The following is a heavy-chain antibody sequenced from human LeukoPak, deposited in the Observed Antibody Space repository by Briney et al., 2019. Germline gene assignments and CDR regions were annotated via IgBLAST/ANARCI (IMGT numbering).Heavy chain of an antibody. D-gene: IGHD3-22*01. Sequence: GGSLRLSCAASGFTFSSYAMHWVRQAPGKGLEGVAVISYDGSNKYYADSVKGRFTISRDNSKNTLYLQMNSLRAEDTAVYYCARSSSDDYYDSSGYLDYWGQGTLVTVSS. J-gene: IGHJ4*02. CDR1: GFTFSSYA. CDR3: ARSSSDDYYDSSGYLDY. V-gene: IGHV3-30-3*01. CDR2: ISYDGSNK.